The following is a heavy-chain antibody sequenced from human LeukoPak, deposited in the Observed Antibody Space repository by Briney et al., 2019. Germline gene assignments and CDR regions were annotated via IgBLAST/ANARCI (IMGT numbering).Heavy chain of an antibody. J-gene: IGHJ4*02. CDR1: GFTFSSYA. Sequence: GGSLRLSCAASGFTFSSYAMSWVRQAPGKGLEWVSAISGSGGSTYYADSVKGRFTISRDNSKNTLYLQVNSLRAEDMAVYYCARSDSGNYPHFDYWGQGTLVTVSS. CDR2: ISGSGGST. V-gene: IGHV3-23*01. D-gene: IGHD1-26*01. CDR3: ARSDSGNYPHFDY.